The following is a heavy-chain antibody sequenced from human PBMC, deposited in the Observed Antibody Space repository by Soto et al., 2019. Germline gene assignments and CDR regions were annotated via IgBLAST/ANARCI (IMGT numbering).Heavy chain of an antibody. J-gene: IGHJ4*02. CDR2: IYYSGST. Sequence: SETLSLTCTVSGGSISSYYWSWIRQPPGKGLEWIGYIYYSGSTNYNPSLKSRVTISVDTSKNQFSLKLSSVTAADTAVYYCARGITIFGVVITYYFDYWGQGTLVTVSS. CDR3: ARGITIFGVVITYYFDY. CDR1: GGSISSYY. D-gene: IGHD3-3*01. V-gene: IGHV4-59*01.